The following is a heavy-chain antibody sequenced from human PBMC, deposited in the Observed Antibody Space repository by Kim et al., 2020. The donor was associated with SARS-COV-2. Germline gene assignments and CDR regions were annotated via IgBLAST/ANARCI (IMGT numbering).Heavy chain of an antibody. Sequence: SETLSLTCAVYGGSFSGYYWSWIRQPPGKGLEWIGEINHSGSTNYNPSLKSRVTISVDTSKNQFSLKLSSVTAADTAVYYCAREEIAAAGDSTIDYWGQGTLVTVSS. D-gene: IGHD6-13*01. V-gene: IGHV4-34*01. J-gene: IGHJ4*02. CDR2: INHSGST. CDR1: GGSFSGYY. CDR3: AREEIAAAGDSTIDY.